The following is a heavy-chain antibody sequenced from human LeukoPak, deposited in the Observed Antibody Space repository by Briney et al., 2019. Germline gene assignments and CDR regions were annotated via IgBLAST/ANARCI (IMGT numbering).Heavy chain of an antibody. CDR2: IFYSGNT. CDR1: GVSISSYY. D-gene: IGHD1-26*01. CDR3: ARLAAISGSDYPDD. V-gene: IGHV4-59*08. Sequence: SETLSLTCTVSGVSISSYYWSWIRQPPGKGLEWIGYIFYSGNTIYNPSLRSRVTISADTSKNHFSLRLRSVTAADTAVYYCARLAAISGSDYPDDWGQGTLLTVSS. J-gene: IGHJ4*02.